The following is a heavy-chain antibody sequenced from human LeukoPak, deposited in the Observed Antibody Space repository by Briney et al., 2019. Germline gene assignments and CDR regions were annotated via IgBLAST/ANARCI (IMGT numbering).Heavy chain of an antibody. Sequence: GGSLRLSCAASGFTVSSNYVSGVRQAPGKGLEWVSVIYSGGSTYYADSVKGRFTISRHNSKNTLYLQMNSLRAEDTAVYYCARDAEFSHAFDIWGQGTMVTVSS. CDR1: GFTVSSNY. CDR3: ARDAEFSHAFDI. J-gene: IGHJ3*02. D-gene: IGHD3-16*02. V-gene: IGHV3-53*04. CDR2: IYSGGST.